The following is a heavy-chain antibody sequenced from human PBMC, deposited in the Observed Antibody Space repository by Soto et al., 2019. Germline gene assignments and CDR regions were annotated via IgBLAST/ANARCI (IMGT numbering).Heavy chain of an antibody. D-gene: IGHD2-15*01. CDR3: ATFVGPASRHTDFDY. CDR2: IYYMGTP. J-gene: IGHJ4*01. CDR1: VRAISTSNYD. V-gene: IGHV4-39*01. Sequence: TLSLTFTVSVRAISTSNYDWGWVRQPTGKGLEWFGNIYYMGTPYYHPSLKRRVTISVDTSKNQFSVKLNYVTDADTAVYFCATFVGPASRHTDFDYCGDGSLVPVSS.